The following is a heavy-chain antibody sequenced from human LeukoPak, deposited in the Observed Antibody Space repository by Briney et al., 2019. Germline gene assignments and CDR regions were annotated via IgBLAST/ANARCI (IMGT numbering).Heavy chain of an antibody. V-gene: IGHV1-18*01. CDR3: ARVAHLAPYYCGGDCYYSPNWFDP. CDR1: GYTFTSYG. Sequence: GASVKVSCKASGYTFTSYGISWVRQAPGQGLEWMGWISAYNGNTNYAQKLQGRVTMTTDTSTSTAYMELRSLRSDDTAVYYCARVAHLAPYYCGGDCYYSPNWFDPWGQGTLVTVPS. CDR2: ISAYNGNT. D-gene: IGHD2-21*02. J-gene: IGHJ5*02.